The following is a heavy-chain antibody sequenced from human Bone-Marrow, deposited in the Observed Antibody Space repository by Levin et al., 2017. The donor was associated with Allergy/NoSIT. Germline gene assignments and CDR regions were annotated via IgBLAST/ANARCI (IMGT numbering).Heavy chain of an antibody. D-gene: IGHD3-10*01. CDR1: GYTFTSYD. J-gene: IGHJ5*02. V-gene: IGHV1-8*01. CDR2: MNPNSGNT. Sequence: ASVKVSCKASGYTFTSYDINWVRQATGQGLEWMGWMNPNSGNTGYAQKFQGRVTMTRNTSISTAYMELSSLRSEDTAVYYCARGAVLLWFGELLSNGNWFDPWGQGTLVTVSS. CDR3: ARGAVLLWFGELLSNGNWFDP.